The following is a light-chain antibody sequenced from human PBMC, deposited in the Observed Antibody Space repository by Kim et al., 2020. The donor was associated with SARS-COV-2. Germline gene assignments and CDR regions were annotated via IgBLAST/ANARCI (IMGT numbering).Light chain of an antibody. V-gene: IGKV1-27*01. CDR2: AAS. CDR1: QGIIDY. Sequence: AAVGDRVTITCRASQGIIDYLSWYQQKPWKVPKLLIYAASPLQSGVPSRFSGSGSGTDFTLTISSLQPEDVATYYCQKYISAPWTFGQGTKVDIK. CDR3: QKYISAPWT. J-gene: IGKJ1*01.